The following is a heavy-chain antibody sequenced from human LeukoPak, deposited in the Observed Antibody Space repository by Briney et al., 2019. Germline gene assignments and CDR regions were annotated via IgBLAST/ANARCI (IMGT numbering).Heavy chain of an antibody. D-gene: IGHD2-2*02. V-gene: IGHV3-72*01. CDR1: GFTLSDHY. Sequence: GGSLRLSCAASGFTLSDHYIDWVRQAPGKGLEWVGRTRNRVMGFTTEYAASVRGRFSISRDDSKSLLYLQMNSLRAEDTAVYYCARAEYCSSTSCYNGSYYYGMDVWGQGTTVTVSS. CDR3: ARAEYCSSTSCYNGSYYYGMDV. CDR2: TRNRVMGFTT. J-gene: IGHJ6*02.